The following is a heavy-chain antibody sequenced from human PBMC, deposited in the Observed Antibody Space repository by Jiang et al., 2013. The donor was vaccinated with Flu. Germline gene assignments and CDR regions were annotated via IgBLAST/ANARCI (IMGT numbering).Heavy chain of an antibody. Sequence: GPGLVKPSETLTLSLNCTVSGGSISTGTYYWGWIRQPPGKGLEWIGSFHHSGSTYYNPSLKSRVTLSVDTSKNQFSLRLSPVTAADRAVYYCARHDRGTATSVYDYWGQGTLVTVSS. J-gene: IGHJ4*02. D-gene: IGHD5-18*01. CDR1: GGSISTGTYY. CDR3: ARHDRGTATSVYDY. CDR2: FHHSGST. V-gene: IGHV4-39*01.